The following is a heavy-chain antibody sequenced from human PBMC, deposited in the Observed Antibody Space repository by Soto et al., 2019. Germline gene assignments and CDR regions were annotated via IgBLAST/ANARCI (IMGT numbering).Heavy chain of an antibody. J-gene: IGHJ5*02. CDR2: IYWDYDK. CDR3: AHSVIGYYYDSSGSNWFDP. D-gene: IGHD3-22*01. V-gene: IGHV2-5*02. CDR1: GFSLSTSGVG. Sequence: QITLKESGPTLVKPTQTLTLTCTFSGFSLSTSGVGVGWIRQPPGKALEWLPLIYWDYDKRYSPSLKSKLTINKDTSKNQVVLTMTNMDPVDTATYDCAHSVIGYYYDSSGSNWFDPWGQGTLVTVSS.